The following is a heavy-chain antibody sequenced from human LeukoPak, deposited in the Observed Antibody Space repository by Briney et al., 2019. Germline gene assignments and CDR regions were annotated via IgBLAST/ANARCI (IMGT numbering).Heavy chain of an antibody. CDR1: GITLSNYG. D-gene: IGHD5-12*01. CDR3: ARATWGYQFDC. V-gene: IGHV3-66*01. J-gene: IGHJ4*02. Sequence: PGGSLRLSCAVSGITLSNYGMSWVRQAPGKGLEWVSVIYSSGSTYYADSVKDRFTISRDGSQNVVYLQMNSLRVEDTAMYYCARATWGYQFDCWGQGTLVTVSS. CDR2: IYSSGST.